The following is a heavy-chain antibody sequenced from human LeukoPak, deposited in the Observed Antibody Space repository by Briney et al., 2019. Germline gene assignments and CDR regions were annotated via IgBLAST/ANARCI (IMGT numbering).Heavy chain of an antibody. CDR2: ISYDGSNK. Sequence: GGPLRLSCAASGFTFSSYAMHWVRQAPGKGLEWVAVISYDGSNKYYADSVKGRFTISRDNSKNTLYLQMNSLRAEDTAVYYCARDPSVVVVAASYFDYWGQGTLVTVSS. CDR1: GFTFSSYA. CDR3: ARDPSVVVVAASYFDY. J-gene: IGHJ4*02. D-gene: IGHD2-15*01. V-gene: IGHV3-30*04.